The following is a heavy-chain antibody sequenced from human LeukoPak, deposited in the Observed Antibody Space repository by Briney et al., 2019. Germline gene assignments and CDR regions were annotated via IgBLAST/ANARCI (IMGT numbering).Heavy chain of an antibody. CDR3: ARARYCSGGICYAEY. CDR1: GYSFTNYW. CDR2: ISPGDSDT. V-gene: IGHV5-51*01. D-gene: IGHD2-15*01. J-gene: IGHJ4*02. Sequence: GESLKISCKGSGYSFTNYWIAWVRQMPGKGLEWMGIISPGDSDTRYSPSFQGQVTISADKSISTAYLQWSSLKASDTAMYYCARARYCSGGICYAEYWGQGTLVSVSS.